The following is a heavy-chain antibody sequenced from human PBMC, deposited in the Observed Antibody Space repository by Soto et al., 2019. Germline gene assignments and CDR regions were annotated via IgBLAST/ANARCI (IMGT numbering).Heavy chain of an antibody. Sequence: SETLSLTCTVSVDSISTYYWSWIRRPAGKGLEWIGRIDASGNTNYNPSLKSRVTMSADTSKKQFSLKLTSVTAADTAVYYCARYSNNWFQTEGMDVWGQRNTVTVS. CDR1: VDSISTYY. V-gene: IGHV4-4*07. CDR3: ARYSNNWFQTEGMDV. J-gene: IGHJ6*02. CDR2: IDASGNT. D-gene: IGHD1-20*01.